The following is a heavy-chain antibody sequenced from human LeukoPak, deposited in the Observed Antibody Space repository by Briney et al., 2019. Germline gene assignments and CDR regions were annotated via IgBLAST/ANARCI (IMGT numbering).Heavy chain of an antibody. D-gene: IGHD6-19*01. Sequence: GGSLRLSCAASGFTFSSYSMNWVRQAPGKGLEWVSSISSSSSYIYYADSVKGRFTISRDNAKNSLYLQMNSLRVEDTAVYYCAREYSSGWYFDYWGQGTLVTVSS. J-gene: IGHJ4*02. CDR2: ISSSSSYI. CDR1: GFTFSSYS. CDR3: AREYSSGWYFDY. V-gene: IGHV3-21*01.